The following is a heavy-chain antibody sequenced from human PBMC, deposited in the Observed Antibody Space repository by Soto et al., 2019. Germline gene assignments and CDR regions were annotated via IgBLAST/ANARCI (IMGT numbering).Heavy chain of an antibody. CDR1: GVTFSSNA. V-gene: IGHV3-23*01. CDR2: VSKSGLDT. CDR3: AKDRHRSGSPHPFDY. Sequence: GGSLRLSCVAFGVTFSSNAMTWVRKATGEGPEWLSGVSKSGLDTNSADFVKGRLTIRRDNSKNALYLQMNSLRAEDTAVYYCAKDRHRSGSPHPFDYWGQGPLVTVSS. J-gene: IGHJ4*02. D-gene: IGHD3-22*01.